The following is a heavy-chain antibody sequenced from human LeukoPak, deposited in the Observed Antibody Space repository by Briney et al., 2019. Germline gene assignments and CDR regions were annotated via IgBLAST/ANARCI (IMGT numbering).Heavy chain of an antibody. D-gene: IGHD2-21*02. Sequence: GGSLRLSCAASGFTFSSYSMNWVRQAPGKGLEWVSSISSSNSYIYYADSVKGRFTISRENAKNSLYLLMNSLRAEDTAVYYCARDQAYVVTTWESGMDVWGQGTTVTVSS. CDR3: ARDQAYVVTTWESGMDV. J-gene: IGHJ6*02. CDR2: ISSSNSYI. CDR1: GFTFSSYS. V-gene: IGHV3-21*01.